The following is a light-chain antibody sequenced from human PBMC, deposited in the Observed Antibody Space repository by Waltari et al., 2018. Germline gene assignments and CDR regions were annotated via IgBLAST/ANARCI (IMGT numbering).Light chain of an antibody. CDR1: SNDVGGYNS. CDR2: DVS. CDR3: SSQSSNDVVL. V-gene: IGLV2-14*01. J-gene: IGLJ2*01. Sequence: QSALTQPASVPGSPGQSVTIFCAGTSNDVGGYNSVSWYQRHPGQAPRVIIYDVSDRPSGVSDRFSGSKSGNTASLTISGLQAEDEADYYCSSQSSNDVVLFGGGTKLTVL.